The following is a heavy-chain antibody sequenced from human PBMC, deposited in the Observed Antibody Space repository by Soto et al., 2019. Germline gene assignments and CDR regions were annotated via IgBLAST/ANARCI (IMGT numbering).Heavy chain of an antibody. CDR2: IKQDGSEK. V-gene: IGHV3-7*03. CDR3: ARDGLLELRLFDP. CDR1: GFTFSSYG. J-gene: IGHJ5*02. D-gene: IGHD1-7*01. Sequence: EVQLVESGGGLVQPGGSLRLSCAASGFTFSSYGMSWVRQAPGKGLEWVANIKQDGSEKYYVDSVKGRFTISRDNAKNYLYLQMHSLRAEDTDVYYCARDGLLELRLFDPWGQGTLVTVSS.